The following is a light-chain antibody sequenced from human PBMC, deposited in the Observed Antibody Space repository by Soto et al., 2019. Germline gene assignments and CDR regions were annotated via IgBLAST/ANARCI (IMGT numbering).Light chain of an antibody. CDR2: GTS. J-gene: IGKJ4*01. V-gene: IGKV1-39*01. Sequence: DVQMTQSPSSLSASVGDRVVITCRASQTISTYLNWYRQKPGKAPELLIYGTSNLESGVPSRFSGSGSGTEFTLTISSLRPDDFATYFCQQSSITPLTFGGGTKVENK. CDR3: QQSSITPLT. CDR1: QTISTY.